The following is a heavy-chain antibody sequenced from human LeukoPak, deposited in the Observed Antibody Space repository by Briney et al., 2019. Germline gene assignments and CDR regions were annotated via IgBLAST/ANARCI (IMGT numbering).Heavy chain of an antibody. J-gene: IGHJ4*02. V-gene: IGHV3-9*01. D-gene: IGHD5-12*01. CDR3: AKDRLRGYSGYDLGD. Sequence: GGSLRLSCAASGFTFDDYAMHWVRQAPGKGLEWVSGISWNSGSIGYADSVKGRFTISRDNAKNSLYLQMNSLRAEDTALYYCAKDRLRGYSGYDLGDWGQGTLVTVSS. CDR2: ISWNSGSI. CDR1: GFTFDDYA.